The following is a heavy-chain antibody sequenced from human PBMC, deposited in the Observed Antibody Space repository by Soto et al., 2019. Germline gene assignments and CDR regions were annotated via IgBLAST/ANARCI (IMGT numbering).Heavy chain of an antibody. CDR2: ISPHNGKT. J-gene: IGHJ5*02. CDR3: ARRPSADWFDP. CDR1: GYIFTNYG. V-gene: IGHV1-18*01. Sequence: QIQLVQSGTEVKKPGASVKVSCKASGYIFTNYGITWVRQAPGQGLEWMGWISPHNGKTSYAQRAQDRVTMTTDTSTSTAYMELRSLRSDDTAMYYCARRPSADWFDPWGQGTLVTVSS.